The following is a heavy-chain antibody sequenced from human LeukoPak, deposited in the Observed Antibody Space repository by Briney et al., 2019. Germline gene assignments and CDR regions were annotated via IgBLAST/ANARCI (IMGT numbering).Heavy chain of an antibody. J-gene: IGHJ6*03. D-gene: IGHD3-10*01. V-gene: IGHV3-23*01. Sequence: GGSLRLSCAASGFTFSSYAMSWVRQAPGKGLEWVSAISGSGGSTYYADSVKGRFTISRDNSKNTLYLQMNSLRAEDTALYYCAKPTGSGSYYYYMDVWGKGTTVTVSS. CDR1: GFTFSSYA. CDR3: AKPTGSGSYYYYMDV. CDR2: ISGSGGST.